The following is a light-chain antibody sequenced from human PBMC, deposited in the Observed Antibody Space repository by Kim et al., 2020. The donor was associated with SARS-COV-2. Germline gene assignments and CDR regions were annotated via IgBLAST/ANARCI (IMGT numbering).Light chain of an antibody. J-gene: IGLJ1*01. Sequence: QSALTQPRSVSGSPGQSVTISCTGTTGNVGGNNYVSWYQQHPGKAPKLIINEVSRRPSGVPDRFSGSKSGNTASLTISGLQADDEADYYCCSFTGTYVCGTGTKVTVL. CDR1: TGNVGGNNY. CDR3: CSFTGTYV. V-gene: IGLV2-11*01. CDR2: EVS.